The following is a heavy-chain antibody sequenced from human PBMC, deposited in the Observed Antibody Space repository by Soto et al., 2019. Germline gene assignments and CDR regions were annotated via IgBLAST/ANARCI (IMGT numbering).Heavy chain of an antibody. J-gene: IGHJ4*02. D-gene: IGHD3-16*01. CDR2: IYWDDDK. CDR3: AHRVLRLVFVFVTTTAINFVF. Sequence: QITLNESGPPVVSPTETLTLTCRFSGFSLTTSGVGVGWIRQSPGKAPEWLALIYWDDDKRYSASLKSSLTITKYSSKKKGVLTASDLKLTDTSAYYCAHRVLRLVFVFVTTTAINFVFWGQGLPVAVSS. V-gene: IGHV2-5*02. CDR1: GFSLTTSGVG.